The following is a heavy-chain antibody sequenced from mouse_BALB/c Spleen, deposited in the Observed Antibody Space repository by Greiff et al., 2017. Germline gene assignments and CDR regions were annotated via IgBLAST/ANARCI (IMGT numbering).Heavy chain of an antibody. CDR3: ARDRTMIFAY. V-gene: IGHV1-4*01. CDR1: GYTFTSYT. CDR2: INPSSGYT. Sequence: QVQLKESGAELARPGASVKMSCKASGYTFTSYTMHWVKQRPGQGLEWIGYINPSSGYTNYNQKFKDKATLTADKSSSTAYMQLSSLTSEDSAVYYCARDRTMIFAYWGQGTLVTVSA. J-gene: IGHJ3*01. D-gene: IGHD2-4*01.